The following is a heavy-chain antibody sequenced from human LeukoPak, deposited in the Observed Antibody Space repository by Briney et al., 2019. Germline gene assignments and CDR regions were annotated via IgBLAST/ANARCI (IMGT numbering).Heavy chain of an antibody. CDR1: GGSINSNTYY. V-gene: IGHV4-39*01. CDR2: VYYSGST. CDR3: ARHLIAVAGTGSVFDI. J-gene: IGHJ3*02. D-gene: IGHD6-19*01. Sequence: SETLSLTCTVSGGSINSNTYYWGWIRQPPGKGLEWIGSVYYSGSTYYNPSLRSRVTISVDTSKNQFSLKLSSVTAADTAVYYCARHLIAVAGTGSVFDIWGQGTTVTVSS.